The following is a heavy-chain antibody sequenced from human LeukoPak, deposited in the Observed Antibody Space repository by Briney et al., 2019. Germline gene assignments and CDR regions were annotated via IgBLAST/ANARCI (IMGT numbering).Heavy chain of an antibody. V-gene: IGHV3-53*01. CDR2: MYTGGTT. J-gene: IGHJ4*02. D-gene: IGHD6-13*01. CDR1: GFTVSSSY. Sequence: GGSLRLPCAVSGFTVSSSYMSWVRQAPGKGLERVSLMYTGGTTYYADSVKVRFTISRDNSKNTLSLQMNSLRAEDTAVYYCARHRAAYYFDYWGQGTLVTVSP. CDR3: ARHRAAYYFDY.